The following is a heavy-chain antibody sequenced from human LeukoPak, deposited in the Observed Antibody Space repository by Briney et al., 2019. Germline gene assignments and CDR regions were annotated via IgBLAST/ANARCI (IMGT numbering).Heavy chain of an antibody. CDR2: ISSSDYP. CDR3: ARWGWNYDYVRGYMDV. Sequence: PGGSLRLSCAASGYTVSSNYMSWVRQAPGKGLEWVSTISSSDYPSYTDSVKGRFTISRDNAKNSLYLQMNSLRAEDTAVYYCARWGWNYDYVRGYMDVWGKGTTVTISS. CDR1: GYTVSSNY. J-gene: IGHJ6*03. V-gene: IGHV3-69-1*02. D-gene: IGHD3-16*01.